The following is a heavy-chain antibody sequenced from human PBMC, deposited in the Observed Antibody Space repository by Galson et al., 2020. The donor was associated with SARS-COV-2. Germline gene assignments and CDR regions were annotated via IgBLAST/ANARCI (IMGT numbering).Heavy chain of an antibody. CDR3: ARDGPHRFTD. Sequence: GESLKISCAASGFSFSTYAMTWVRQAPGKGLAWVSSIHSGGEYIYYADSLEGRFTVSRDNANNLLYLQMNSLRVEDTAIYYCARDGPHRFTDWGQGALVTVSS. CDR2: IHSGGEYI. CDR1: GFSFSTYA. V-gene: IGHV3-21*01. J-gene: IGHJ4*02. D-gene: IGHD4-4*01.